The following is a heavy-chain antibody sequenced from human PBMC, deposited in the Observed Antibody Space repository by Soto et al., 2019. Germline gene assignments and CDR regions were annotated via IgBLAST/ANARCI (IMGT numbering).Heavy chain of an antibody. CDR2: ISASTTSI. Sequence: GGSLRLSCAASGFTFRSYSMNWVRQAPGKGLDWISYISASTTSIYYADSVQGRFTISRDNAKNSLFLQMNSLRAEDTAVYYCARARTVVTPPLDYWGQGTLVTV. CDR3: ARARTVVTPPLDY. V-gene: IGHV3-48*01. D-gene: IGHD2-21*02. CDR1: GFTFRSYS. J-gene: IGHJ4*02.